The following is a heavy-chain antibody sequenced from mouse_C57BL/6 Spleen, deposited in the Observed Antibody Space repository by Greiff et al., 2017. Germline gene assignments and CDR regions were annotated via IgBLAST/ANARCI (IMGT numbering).Heavy chain of an antibody. D-gene: IGHD1-1*01. CDR1: GFNIKNTY. Sequence: VQLQQSVAELVRPGASVKLSCTASGFNIKNTYMHWVKQRPEQGLEWIGRIDPANGNTKYAPKFQGKAPITADTSSNTAYLQLSSLTSEDTAIYYCASSPYYGSRVGYYFDYWGQGTTLTVSS. J-gene: IGHJ2*01. CDR3: ASSPYYGSRVGYYFDY. V-gene: IGHV14-3*01. CDR2: IDPANGNT.